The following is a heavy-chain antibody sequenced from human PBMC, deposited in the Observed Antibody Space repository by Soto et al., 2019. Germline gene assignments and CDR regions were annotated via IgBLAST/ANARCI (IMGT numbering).Heavy chain of an antibody. V-gene: IGHV4-59*01. J-gene: IGHJ4*02. CDR3: ARVGYYDSSGSRAPNFDY. CDR1: GGSISSYY. CDR2: IYYSGST. Sequence: TSETLSLTCTVSGGSISSYYWSWIRQPPGKGLEWIGYIYYSGSTNYNPSLKSRVTISVDTSKNQFSLKLSSVTAADTAVYYCARVGYYDSSGSRAPNFDYWGQGTLVTVSS. D-gene: IGHD3-22*01.